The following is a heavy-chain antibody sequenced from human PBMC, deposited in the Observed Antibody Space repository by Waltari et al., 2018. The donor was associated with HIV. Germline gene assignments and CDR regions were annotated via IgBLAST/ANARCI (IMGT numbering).Heavy chain of an antibody. V-gene: IGHV3-48*03. D-gene: IGHD2-2*03. CDR3: ARLWIDTIMGAAFDY. J-gene: IGHJ4*02. CDR1: GFTFINYE. CDR2: TSSRGSRK. Sequence: EVQLVESGGGLVQPGGSLRVSCAASGFTFINYEMTWVRQAPGKGLEWIAYTSSRGSRKYYAESVRGRFTISKDTAKNSVYLEMNSLRADDTALYYCARLWIDTIMGAAFDYWGQGTLVTVSS.